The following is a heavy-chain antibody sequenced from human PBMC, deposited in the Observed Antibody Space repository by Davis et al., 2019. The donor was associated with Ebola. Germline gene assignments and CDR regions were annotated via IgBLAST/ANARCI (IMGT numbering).Heavy chain of an antibody. J-gene: IGHJ1*01. V-gene: IGHV4-59*01. CDR3: ARGKVGATSG. Sequence: MPSETLSLTCTVSGGSISGDYWSWIRQPPGKGLEWIGYIYNSGSTNYNPSLKSRVTISADTSKNQFSLKLSSVAAADTAVYYCARGKVGATSGWGRGTLVTASS. CDR1: GGSISGDY. D-gene: IGHD1-26*01. CDR2: IYNSGST.